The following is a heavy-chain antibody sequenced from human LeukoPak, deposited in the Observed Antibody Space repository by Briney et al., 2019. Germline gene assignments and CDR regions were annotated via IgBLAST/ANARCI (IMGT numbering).Heavy chain of an antibody. Sequence: PGGSLRLSCAASGFTLSTYAMSWVRQTPGKGLEWVSAISGSGGSTYYADSVKGRFTISRDNSKNTPYLQMNSLRAEDTAVYYCAKASDSSERSFDYWDQGTLVTVSS. J-gene: IGHJ4*02. CDR2: ISGSGGST. V-gene: IGHV3-23*01. D-gene: IGHD3-22*01. CDR3: AKASDSSERSFDY. CDR1: GFTLSTYA.